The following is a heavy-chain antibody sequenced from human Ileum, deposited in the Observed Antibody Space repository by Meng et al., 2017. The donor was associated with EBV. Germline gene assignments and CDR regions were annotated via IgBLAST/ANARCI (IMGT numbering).Heavy chain of an antibody. CDR1: GFDFSSYV. V-gene: IGHV3-74*03. CDR3: VRDVNWQLYDY. CDR2: ISNDGSFP. J-gene: IGHJ4*02. Sequence: VESGGGLVQPGGSRRLSCAASGFDFSSYVMHWFRQGPGKGPVWVSRISNDGSFPTYADSVKGRFTISRDNAHNTLYLQMNSLRAEDTAVYYCVRDVNWQLYDYWGQGALVTVSS. D-gene: IGHD2-8*01.